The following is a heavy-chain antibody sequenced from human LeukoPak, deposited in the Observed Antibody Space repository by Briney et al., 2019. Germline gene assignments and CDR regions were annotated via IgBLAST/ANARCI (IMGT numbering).Heavy chain of an antibody. CDR1: GCTVNSNY. V-gene: IGHV3-53*01. D-gene: IGHD2-15*01. CDR2: LYSDGRT. J-gene: IGHJ4*02. Sequence: PGGSLRLSCAASGCTVNSNYMNWVRQAPGKGLEWVSVLYSDGRTYYADSVKGRFTISRDTSKNTLYLQVNSLRAEDTAVYYCARGGGYYPIDYWGQGTLVTVSS. CDR3: ARGGGYYPIDY.